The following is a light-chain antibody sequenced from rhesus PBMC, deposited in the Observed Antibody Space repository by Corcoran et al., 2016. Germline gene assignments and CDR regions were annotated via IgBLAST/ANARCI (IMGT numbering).Light chain of an antibody. CDR1: QSISNW. V-gene: IGKV1-22*01. CDR3: QQYNRSPYS. J-gene: IGKJ2*01. CDR2: KAS. Sequence: DIQMTQSPSSLSASVGDTVTITCRASQSISNWLAWYQQKPGKAPKLLIYKASTLQSGVSSRFSGSASGTDFTLTIGSLQSEDFATYYCQQYNRSPYSFGLGTKVEIK.